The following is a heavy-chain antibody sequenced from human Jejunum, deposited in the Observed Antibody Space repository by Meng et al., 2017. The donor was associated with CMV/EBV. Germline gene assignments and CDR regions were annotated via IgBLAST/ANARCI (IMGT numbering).Heavy chain of an antibody. Sequence: SGASITGPDLWNWVRQPPGKGLEWIGEISPRGSTNYNPSLKSRATISADKSKNQFSLNLNSVTAADTAIYYCARGLDTSGYYSFFDFWGQGTLVTVSS. D-gene: IGHD3-22*01. CDR2: ISPRGST. V-gene: IGHV4-4*02. J-gene: IGHJ4*02. CDR3: ARGLDTSGYYSFFDF. CDR1: GASITGPDL.